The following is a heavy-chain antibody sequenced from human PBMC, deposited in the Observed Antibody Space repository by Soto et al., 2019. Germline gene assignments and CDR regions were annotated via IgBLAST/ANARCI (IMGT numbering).Heavy chain of an antibody. V-gene: IGHV3-23*01. CDR3: AIELHWFAMDV. CDR1: GFPFSNYY. CDR2: ISGSEDNI. Sequence: EVQLLESGGGLVQPGGSLRLSCVASGFPFSNYYMDWVRQAPGKGLEWVAVISGSEDNIHYADSVKGRFTISRDNSMNALYLHMNSLRADDPAIYYCAIELHWFAMDVWGQGTTVTVSS. D-gene: IGHD3-10*01. J-gene: IGHJ6*02.